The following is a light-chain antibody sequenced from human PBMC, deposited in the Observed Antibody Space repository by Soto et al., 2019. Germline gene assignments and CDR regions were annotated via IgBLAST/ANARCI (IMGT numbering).Light chain of an antibody. J-gene: IGLJ1*01. Sequence: QAVLTQPPSVSAAPGQKVTISCSGSSSNIGGNSVSWYQQLPGTAPKLLIYDDNKRPSGIPDRFSGSKSGTSATLGITGFQTGDEADYYCGSWDSSLSAYVFGTGTKV. CDR2: DDN. CDR3: GSWDSSLSAYV. V-gene: IGLV1-51*01. CDR1: SSNIGGNS.